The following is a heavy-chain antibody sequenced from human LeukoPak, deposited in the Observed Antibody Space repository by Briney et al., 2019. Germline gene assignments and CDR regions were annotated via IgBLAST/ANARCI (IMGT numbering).Heavy chain of an antibody. Sequence: GASVKVSCKASGYTFTNYGISWVRQAPGQGLEWMGWISGYNGHTNYAQKLQGRVTMTTDTSTSTAYMELSSLRSEDTAVYYCARGIYYYYMDVWGKGTTVTVSS. J-gene: IGHJ6*03. D-gene: IGHD3-3*02. CDR3: ARGIYYYYMDV. V-gene: IGHV1-18*01. CDR1: GYTFTNYG. CDR2: ISGYNGHT.